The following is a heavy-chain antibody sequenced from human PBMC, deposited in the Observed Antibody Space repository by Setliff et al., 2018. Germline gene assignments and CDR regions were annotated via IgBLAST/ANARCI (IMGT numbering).Heavy chain of an antibody. D-gene: IGHD3-22*01. CDR1: GGTFSSYT. CDR2: INPNSGGT. Sequence: GASVKVSCKASGGTFSSYTISWVRQAPGQGLEWMGWINPNSGGTNYAQKFQGWVTMTRDTSISTAYMELSRLRSDDTAVYYCARDSGYYYDSSGRNWFDPWGQGTLVTVSS. J-gene: IGHJ5*02. V-gene: IGHV1-2*04. CDR3: ARDSGYYYDSSGRNWFDP.